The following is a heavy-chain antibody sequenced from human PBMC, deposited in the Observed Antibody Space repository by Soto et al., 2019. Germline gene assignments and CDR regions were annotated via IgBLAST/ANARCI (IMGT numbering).Heavy chain of an antibody. V-gene: IGHV3-7*01. J-gene: IGHJ6*02. CDR3: ASGALGDFLLYGMDV. Sequence: GGSLRLSCAASGFTFSSYWMSWVRQAPGKGLEWVANIKQDGSEKYYVDSVKDRFTISRDNAKNSLYLQMNSLRAEDTAVYYCASGALGDFLLYGMDVWGQGTTVTVSS. CDR1: GFTFSSYW. D-gene: IGHD3-10*01. CDR2: IKQDGSEK.